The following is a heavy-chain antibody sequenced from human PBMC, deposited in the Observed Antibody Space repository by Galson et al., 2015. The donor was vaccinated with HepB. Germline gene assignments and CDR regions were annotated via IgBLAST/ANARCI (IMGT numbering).Heavy chain of an antibody. D-gene: IGHD4-17*01. CDR1: GGTFSSYA. CDR3: ARDAPDYGDYENAFEI. V-gene: IGHV1-69*04. J-gene: IGHJ3*02. CDR2: IIPILGIA. Sequence: SCKASGGTFSSYAISWVRQAPGQGLEWMGRIIPILGIANYAQKFQGRVTITADKSTSTAYMELSSLRSEDTAVYYCARDAPDYGDYENAFEIWGQGTMVTVSS.